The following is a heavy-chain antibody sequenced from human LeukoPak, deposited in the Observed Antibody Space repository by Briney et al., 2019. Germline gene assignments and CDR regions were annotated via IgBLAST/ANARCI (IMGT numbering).Heavy chain of an antibody. CDR3: AKDRAYQVLSFWFDP. Sequence: GGSLRLSCAASGFTFSSYGMHWVRQAPGKGLEWVAVISYDGSNKYYADSVKGRFTISRDNSKNTLYLQMNSLRAEDTAVYYCAKDRAYQVLSFWFDPWGQGTLVSVSS. J-gene: IGHJ5*02. D-gene: IGHD2-2*01. V-gene: IGHV3-30*18. CDR2: ISYDGSNK. CDR1: GFTFSSYG.